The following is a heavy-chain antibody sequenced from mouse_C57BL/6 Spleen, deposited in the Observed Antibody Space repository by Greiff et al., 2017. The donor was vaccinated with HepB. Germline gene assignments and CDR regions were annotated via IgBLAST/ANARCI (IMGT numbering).Heavy chain of an antibody. CDR3: GRINKLVAIYLDY. CDR2: TNPTNGRT. J-gene: IGHJ2*01. Sequence: QVQLQQPGAGLVKAGASVKMSCKASGYTFTSYWMHWVKQRLGQGLEWFAETNPTNGRTYYNEKFKSKATLTVDKSSSTAYMLLSGPTFQDSAVYYRGRINKLVAIYLDYWGQGTALTVSS. D-gene: IGHD6-2*01. V-gene: IGHV1S81*02. CDR1: GYTFTSYW.